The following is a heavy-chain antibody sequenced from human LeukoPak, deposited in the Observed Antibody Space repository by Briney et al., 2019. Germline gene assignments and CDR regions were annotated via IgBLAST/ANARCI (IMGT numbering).Heavy chain of an antibody. J-gene: IGHJ4*02. CDR2: ISYDGSNK. V-gene: IGHV3-30*04. CDR3: ARDFWDSSGYYSGGDY. CDR1: GFTFSSYA. Sequence: PGRSLRLSCAASGFTFSSYAMHWVRQAPGKGLEWVAVISYDGSNKYYADSVKGRFTISRDNSKNTLYLQMNSLRAEDTAVYYCARDFWDSSGYYSGGDYWGQGTLATVSS. D-gene: IGHD3-22*01.